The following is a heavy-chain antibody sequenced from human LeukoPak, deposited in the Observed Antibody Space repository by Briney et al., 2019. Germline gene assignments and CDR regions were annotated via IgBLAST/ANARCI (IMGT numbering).Heavy chain of an antibody. CDR3: ARGHGIAAAGTDAFDI. V-gene: IGHV1-8*01. CDR2: MNPNSGNT. Sequence: VASVKVSCKASGYTFTSYDINRVRQATGQGLEWMGWMNPNSGNTGYAQKFQGRVTMTRNTSISTAYMELSSLRSEDTAVYYCARGHGIAAAGTDAFDIWGQGTMVTVSS. CDR1: GYTFTSYD. D-gene: IGHD6-13*01. J-gene: IGHJ3*02.